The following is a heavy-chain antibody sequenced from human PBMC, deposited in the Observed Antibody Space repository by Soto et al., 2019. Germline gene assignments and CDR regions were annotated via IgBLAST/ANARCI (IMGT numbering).Heavy chain of an antibody. D-gene: IGHD5-18*01. Sequence: QLQLQESGPGLVKPSETLSLTCTVSGGSISSSSYYWGWIRQPPGKGLEWIGSIYYSGSTYYNPSLKSRVTISGDTSKNPCSLNPSSVTAADTAVYYRASRTNLYSPFDYWGQGTLVTVSS. CDR3: ASRTNLYSPFDY. CDR2: IYYSGST. J-gene: IGHJ4*02. CDR1: GGSISSSSYY. V-gene: IGHV4-39*01.